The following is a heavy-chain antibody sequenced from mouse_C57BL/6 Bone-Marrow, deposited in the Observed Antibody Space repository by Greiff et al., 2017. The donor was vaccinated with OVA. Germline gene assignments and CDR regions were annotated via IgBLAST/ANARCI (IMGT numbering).Heavy chain of an antibody. CDR1: GFTFTDYY. V-gene: IGHV7-3*01. D-gene: IGHD3-2*02. CDR3: ARYQTAQALYAMDY. J-gene: IGHJ4*01. Sequence: EVKLVESGGGLVQPGGSLSLSCAASGFTFTDYYMSWVRQPPGKALEWLGFIRNKANGYTTEYSASVKGRVTISRDNSQSILYLQMNALSAEDSATYYCARYQTAQALYAMDYWGQGTSVTVSS. CDR2: IRNKANGYTT.